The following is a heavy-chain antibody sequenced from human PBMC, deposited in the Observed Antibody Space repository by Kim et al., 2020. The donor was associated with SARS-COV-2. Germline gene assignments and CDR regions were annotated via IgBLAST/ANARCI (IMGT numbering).Heavy chain of an antibody. D-gene: IGHD3-3*01. Sequence: GGSLRLSCAVSGFTFSSYGMHWVRQAPGKGLEWVAVISYDGSNKYYADSVKGRFTISRDNSKNTLYLQMNSLRAEDTAVYYCAKDLEKKYDFWSGYSDYWGQGTLVTVSS. CDR1: GFTFSSYG. CDR2: ISYDGSNK. J-gene: IGHJ4*02. V-gene: IGHV3-30*18. CDR3: AKDLEKKYDFWSGYSDY.